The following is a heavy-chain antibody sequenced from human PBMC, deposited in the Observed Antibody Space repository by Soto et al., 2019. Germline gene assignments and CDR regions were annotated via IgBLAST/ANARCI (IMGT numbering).Heavy chain of an antibody. CDR3: ARAEFWSGPHHRGCEYYYYGMDV. D-gene: IGHD3-3*01. CDR2: IIPIFGTA. CDR1: GGTFSSYA. V-gene: IGHV1-69*13. Sequence: SVKVSCKASGGTFSSYAISWVRQAPGQGLEWMGGIIPIFGTANYAQKFQGRVTITADESTSTAYMELSSLRSEDTAVYYCARAEFWSGPHHRGCEYYYYGMDVWGQGTTVTVSS. J-gene: IGHJ6*02.